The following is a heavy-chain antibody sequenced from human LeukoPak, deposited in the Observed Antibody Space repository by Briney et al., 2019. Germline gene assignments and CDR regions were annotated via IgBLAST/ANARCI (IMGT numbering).Heavy chain of an antibody. CDR3: AKDSAPFLYYYDSSGLSPFDY. D-gene: IGHD3-22*01. Sequence: GRSLRLSCAASGFTFSSYGMHWVRQAPGKGLEWVAVISYDGSNKYYADSVKGRFTISRDNSKNTLYLQMNSLRAEDTAVYYCAKDSAPFLYYYDSSGLSPFDYWGQGTLVTVSS. J-gene: IGHJ4*02. CDR1: GFTFSSYG. V-gene: IGHV3-30*18. CDR2: ISYDGSNK.